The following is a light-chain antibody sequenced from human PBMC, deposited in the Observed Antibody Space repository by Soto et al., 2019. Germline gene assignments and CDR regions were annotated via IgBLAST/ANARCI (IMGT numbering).Light chain of an antibody. J-gene: IGKJ5*01. Sequence: DIPLTQSPSFLSASVGDRVTIICRASQAISSHLAWYQRKPGKAPNLLIYVASTLQSGVPSRFSGSGSGTEFTLTISSLQPEDFATYYCQQLNAYPITFGQGTRLEIK. CDR1: QAISSH. V-gene: IGKV1-9*01. CDR3: QQLNAYPIT. CDR2: VAS.